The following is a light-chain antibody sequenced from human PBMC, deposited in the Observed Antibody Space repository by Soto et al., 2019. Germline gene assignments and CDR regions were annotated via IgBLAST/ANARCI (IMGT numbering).Light chain of an antibody. CDR1: QGVSSY. CDR3: QQYGTSVQVT. CDR2: DAS. J-gene: IGKJ5*01. Sequence: EIVLTQSPATLSLSPGERATLSCRASQGVSSYLAWYQQRPGQAPRLLIYDASNRATGIPARFSGSGSGTDFTLTISSLEPEDFAMYYCQQYGTSVQVTFGQGTRL. V-gene: IGKV3-11*01.